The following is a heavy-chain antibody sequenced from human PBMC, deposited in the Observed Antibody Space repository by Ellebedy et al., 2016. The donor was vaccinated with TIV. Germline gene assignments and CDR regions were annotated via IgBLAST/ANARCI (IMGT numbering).Heavy chain of an antibody. J-gene: IGHJ6*02. CDR3: ARPPQAMDRYGMDV. CDR1: GYTFTSYY. CDR2: INSSGGGT. D-gene: IGHD5-18*01. Sequence: AASVKVSCKASGYTFTSYYMHWVRQAPGQGLEWMGIINSSGGGTSYAQRFQGRVTMTRDTSTSTVYLELSSLRSEDTAVYYCARPPQAMDRYGMDVWGQGTTVTVSS. V-gene: IGHV1-46*01.